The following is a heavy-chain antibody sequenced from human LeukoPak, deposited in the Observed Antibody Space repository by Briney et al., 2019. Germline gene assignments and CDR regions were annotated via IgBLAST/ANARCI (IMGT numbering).Heavy chain of an antibody. CDR1: GFTFGDYA. J-gene: IGHJ5*02. CDR3: TRDVGDRGFDP. D-gene: IGHD3-10*01. V-gene: IGHV3-49*03. CDR2: IRSKAYGGTT. Sequence: RSLRLSCTASGFTFGDYAMSWFRQAPGKGLEWVGFIRSKAYGGTTEYAASVKGRFTISRDDSKSIAYLQMNSLKTEDTAVYYCTRDVGDRGFDPWGQGTLVTVSS.